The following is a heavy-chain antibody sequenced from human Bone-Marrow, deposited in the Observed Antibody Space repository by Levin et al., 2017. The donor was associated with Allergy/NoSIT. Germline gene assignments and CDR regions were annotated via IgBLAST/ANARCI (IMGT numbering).Heavy chain of an antibody. D-gene: IGHD6-19*01. J-gene: IGHJ5*02. CDR1: GFTFSNCW. V-gene: IGHV3-7*03. CDR2: IKEDGSQK. Sequence: AGGSLRLSCAASGFTFSNCWMSWVRQAPGKGLEWVANIKEDGSQKFYADSVKGRFTISRDNANNSLYLQMKYLGADDTAVYYCARDTTLAGEAWGQGTLVTVSS. CDR3: ARDTTLAGEA.